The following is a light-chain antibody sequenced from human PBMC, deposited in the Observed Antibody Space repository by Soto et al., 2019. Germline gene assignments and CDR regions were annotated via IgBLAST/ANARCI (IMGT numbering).Light chain of an antibody. CDR2: DAS. V-gene: IGKV3-11*01. CDR3: QQRSDWPST. Sequence: EIVLTQSPATLSLSPGERATLSCRASQSVSRYLAWYQQKPGQAPRLLIYDASNRATGIPARFSGSGSVTDFTLTISSLEHEDFAVYYCQQRSDWPSTFGGGTKVQIK. CDR1: QSVSRY. J-gene: IGKJ4*01.